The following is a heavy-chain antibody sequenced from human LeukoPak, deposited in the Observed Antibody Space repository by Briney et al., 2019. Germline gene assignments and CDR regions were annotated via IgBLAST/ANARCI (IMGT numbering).Heavy chain of an antibody. J-gene: IGHJ4*02. CDR1: GFTFGDYA. Sequence: GGSLRLSCTASGFTFGDYAMSWFRQAPGKGLEWVGFIRSKAYGGTTEYAASVKGRFTISRDDSKSIAYLQMNSLKTEDTAVYYCTRDSSDGYHYKFDYWGQGTLVTVSS. CDR3: TRDSSDGYHYKFDY. V-gene: IGHV3-49*03. D-gene: IGHD3-22*01. CDR2: IRSKAYGGTT.